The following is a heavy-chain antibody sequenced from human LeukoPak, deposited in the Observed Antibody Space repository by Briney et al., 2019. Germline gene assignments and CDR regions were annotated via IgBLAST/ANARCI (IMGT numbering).Heavy chain of an antibody. V-gene: IGHV1-18*01. D-gene: IGHD4-17*01. CDR2: ITAYNGNT. Sequence: ASVKVSCKASGYTFTSYGISWVRQAPGQGLEWMGWITAYNGNTNYAQKLQGRVTMTTDTSTSTAYMELRSLRSDDTAVYYCARDILDYGDYLAGNYWGQGTLVTVSS. CDR1: GYTFTSYG. CDR3: ARDILDYGDYLAGNY. J-gene: IGHJ4*02.